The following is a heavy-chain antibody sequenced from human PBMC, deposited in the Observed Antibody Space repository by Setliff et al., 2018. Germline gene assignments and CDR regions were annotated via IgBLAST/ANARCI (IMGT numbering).Heavy chain of an antibody. CDR3: ARMSGFLYMDV. CDR2: IFYSGDT. Sequence: TLSLTCTVSGDSISGYYWSWIRQPPGKELEWIGFIFYSGDTKTNPSLRSRVSISLDTSKKQFSLKLTSVTAADTAVYYCARMSGFLYMDVWGKGTTVTVSS. J-gene: IGHJ6*03. D-gene: IGHD3-3*01. CDR1: GDSISGYY. V-gene: IGHV4-59*08.